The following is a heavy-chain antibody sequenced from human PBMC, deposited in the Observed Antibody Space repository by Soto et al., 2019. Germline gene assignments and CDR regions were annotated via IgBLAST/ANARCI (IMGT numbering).Heavy chain of an antibody. CDR1: GFTFSSYG. J-gene: IGHJ6*02. CDR2: IWYDGSNK. D-gene: IGHD3-10*01. Sequence: PGGSLRLSCAASGFTFSSYGMHWVRQAPGKGLEWVAVIWYDGSNKYYADSVKGRFTISRDNSRNTLYLQMNSLRAEDTAVYYCARSQKMYYYGSGTPLLQPSYYYGMDVWGQGTTVTVSS. CDR3: ARSQKMYYYGSGTPLLQPSYYYGMDV. V-gene: IGHV3-33*01.